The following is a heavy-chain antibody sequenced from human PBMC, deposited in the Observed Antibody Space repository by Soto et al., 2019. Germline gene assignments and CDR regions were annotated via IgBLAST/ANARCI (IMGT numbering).Heavy chain of an antibody. CDR3: AAEGPGRFGEPRPLDY. J-gene: IGHJ4*02. Sequence: QVQLQESGPGLVKPSQTLSLTCTVSGGSISSGGYYWSWIRQHPGKGLEWIGYIYYSGSTYYNPSLKSRVTISVDTSKNQFSLKLSSVTAADTAVYYCAAEGPGRFGEPRPLDYWGQGTLVTVSS. V-gene: IGHV4-31*03. CDR1: GGSISSGGYY. CDR2: IYYSGST. D-gene: IGHD3-10*01.